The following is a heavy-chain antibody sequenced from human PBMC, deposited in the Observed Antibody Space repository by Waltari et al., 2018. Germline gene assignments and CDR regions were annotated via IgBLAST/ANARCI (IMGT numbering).Heavy chain of an antibody. J-gene: IGHJ4*02. D-gene: IGHD4-4*01. V-gene: IGHV4-38-2*02. CDR1: GYSISRGSY. CDR3: ARRYDYSNYGNFDY. CDR2: IYHSGST. Sequence: QVQLQESGPGLVKPSETLSLPCTVPGYSISRGSYLGWIRQPPGKGLEWIGSIYHSGSTYYNPSLKSRVTISVDTSKNQFSLKLSSVTAADTAVYYCARRYDYSNYGNFDYWGQGTLVTVSS.